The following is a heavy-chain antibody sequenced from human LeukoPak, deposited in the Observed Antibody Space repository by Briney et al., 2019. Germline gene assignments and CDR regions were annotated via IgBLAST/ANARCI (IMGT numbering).Heavy chain of an antibody. Sequence: PSETLSLTCTVSGGSISSYYWSWIRQPPGKGLEWIGYIYYSGSTYYNPSLKSRVTISVDTSKNQFSLKLSSVTAADTAVYYCARAMERGNWFDPWGQGTLVTVSS. J-gene: IGHJ5*02. CDR2: IYYSGST. D-gene: IGHD1-1*01. V-gene: IGHV4-59*08. CDR1: GGSISSYY. CDR3: ARAMERGNWFDP.